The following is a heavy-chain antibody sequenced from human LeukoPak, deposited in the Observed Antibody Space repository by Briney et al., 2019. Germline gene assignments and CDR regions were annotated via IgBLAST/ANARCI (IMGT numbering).Heavy chain of an antibody. J-gene: IGHJ4*02. Sequence: SQTLSLTCTVSGGSISSGSYYWSWIRQPAGTGLEWIGRIYTSGSTNYNPSLKSRVTISVDTSKNQFSLKLSSVTAADTAVYYCARSGYYDILTGLLHFDYWGQGTLVTVSS. CDR3: ARSGYYDILTGLLHFDY. CDR1: GGSISSGSYY. CDR2: IYTSGST. V-gene: IGHV4-61*02. D-gene: IGHD3-9*01.